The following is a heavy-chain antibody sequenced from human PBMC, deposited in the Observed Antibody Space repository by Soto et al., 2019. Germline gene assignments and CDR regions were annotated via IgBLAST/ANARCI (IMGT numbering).Heavy chain of an antibody. D-gene: IGHD5-12*01. Sequence: DVQLVESGGGLIQPGGSLRLSCVASGLTVSGQKYMAWVRQAPGKGPEWVSGVYDLDGTYYADYVRGRFTTSIDSSRTTVYLQMRDLRPEDKALYFCATWHLREHSYDIWGQGTMVTVSS. J-gene: IGHJ3*02. V-gene: IGHV3-53*01. CDR2: VYDLDGT. CDR1: GLTVSGQKY. CDR3: ATWHLREHSYDI.